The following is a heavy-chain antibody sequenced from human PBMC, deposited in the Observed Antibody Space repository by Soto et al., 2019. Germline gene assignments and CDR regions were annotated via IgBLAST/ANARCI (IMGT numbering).Heavy chain of an antibody. Sequence: GGSLRLSCAASGFTFNCYLMSLVRQAPGKGLDGVANIKQGGSNKYCADSVKARVTISRDNAENTLYLNMNSLRAEDTAVYYCAKGSAIVLVPAAMNYYYGMDVWAQGTTVTASS. J-gene: IGHJ6*02. CDR2: IKQGGSNK. CDR1: GFTFNCYL. D-gene: IGHD2-2*01. CDR3: AKGSAIVLVPAAMNYYYGMDV. V-gene: IGHV3-7*01.